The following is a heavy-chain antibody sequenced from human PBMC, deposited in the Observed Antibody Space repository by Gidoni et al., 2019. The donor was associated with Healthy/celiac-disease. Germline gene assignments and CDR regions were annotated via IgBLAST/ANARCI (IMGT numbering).Heavy chain of an antibody. D-gene: IGHD6-6*01. V-gene: IGHV5-51*01. CDR1: GYSFTSYW. J-gene: IGHJ4*02. Sequence: EVQLVQSGAEVKQPGESLKISCTGSGYSFTSYWSGWVRQMPGKGVGWMGIFYPGDSDTRYSPSFQGKVTISTDKSISTAYLQWSSLKASDTDMYYCARGTVSIAARLCYFDYWGQGTLVTVSS. CDR3: ARGTVSIAARLCYFDY. CDR2: FYPGDSDT.